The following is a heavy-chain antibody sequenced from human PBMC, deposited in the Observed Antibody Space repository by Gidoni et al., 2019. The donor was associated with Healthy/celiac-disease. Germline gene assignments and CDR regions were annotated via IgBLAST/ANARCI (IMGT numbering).Heavy chain of an antibody. CDR3: TTDRPLHYYDSSGYYSYYFDY. D-gene: IGHD3-22*01. J-gene: IGHJ4*02. V-gene: IGHV3-15*01. Sequence: EVQLVESGGGLVKPGGSLRLSCAASGFTFSNAWMSWVRQAPGKGLEWVGRIKSKTDGGTTDYAAPVKGRFTISRDDSKNTLYLQMNSLKTEDTAVYYCTTDRPLHYYDSSGYYSYYFDYWGQGTLVTVSS. CDR2: IKSKTDGGTT. CDR1: GFTFSNAW.